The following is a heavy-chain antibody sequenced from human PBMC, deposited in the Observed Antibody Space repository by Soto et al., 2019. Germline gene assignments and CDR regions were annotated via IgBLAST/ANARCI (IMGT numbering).Heavy chain of an antibody. V-gene: IGHV4-59*08. D-gene: IGHD3-16*01. CDR3: ARWSPFGGFDY. CDR2: IYYSGST. Sequence: SETLSLTCTVSGGSISSYYWSWIRQPPGKGLEWIGYIYYSGSTNYNPSLKSRVTISVDTSKNQFSLKLSSVTAADTAVYYCARWSPFGGFDYWGQGTLVTVSS. J-gene: IGHJ4*02. CDR1: GGSISSYY.